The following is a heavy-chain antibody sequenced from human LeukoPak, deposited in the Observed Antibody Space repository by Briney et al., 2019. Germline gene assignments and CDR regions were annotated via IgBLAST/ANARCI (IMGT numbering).Heavy chain of an antibody. CDR2: ISGSGGST. Sequence: PGGSLRLSCAASGFTFSSYAMSWVRQAPGKGLEWVSAISGSGGSTYYADSVKGRFTISRDNSKNTLDLQMNSLRAEDTAVYYCAKIPSGPAVFRYYFDYWGQGTLVTVSS. CDR1: GFTFSSYA. CDR3: AKIPSGPAVFRYYFDY. D-gene: IGHD2-2*01. V-gene: IGHV3-23*01. J-gene: IGHJ4*02.